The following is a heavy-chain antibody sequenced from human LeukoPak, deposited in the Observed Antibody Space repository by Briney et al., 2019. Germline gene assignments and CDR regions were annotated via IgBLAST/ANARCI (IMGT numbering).Heavy chain of an antibody. Sequence: ASVKVSCKASGYTFTSYDINCVRQATGQGLEWMGWINPNSGNTRSAQKFQGRVTIIRNTSISTAYMELSSLRSEDTAVYCCASGSYTAFDTWGQGTMVTVSS. CDR3: ASGSYTAFDT. D-gene: IGHD1-26*01. CDR2: INPNSGNT. J-gene: IGHJ3*02. CDR1: GYTFTSYD. V-gene: IGHV1-8*03.